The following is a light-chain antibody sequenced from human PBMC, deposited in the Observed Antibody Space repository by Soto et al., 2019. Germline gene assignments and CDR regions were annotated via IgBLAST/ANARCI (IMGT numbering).Light chain of an antibody. V-gene: IGLV7-43*01. Sequence: QAVVTQEPSLTVSPGGTVTLTCASSTGAVTTGNYPSWFQQKPGQAPTTLIYTTNSRHSWTPARFSGSLLGGKAALTLSGVQPEDEADYYCLLYYGGAHLAFGGGTKLTVL. CDR1: TGAVTTGNY. CDR2: TTN. J-gene: IGLJ2*01. CDR3: LLYYGGAHLA.